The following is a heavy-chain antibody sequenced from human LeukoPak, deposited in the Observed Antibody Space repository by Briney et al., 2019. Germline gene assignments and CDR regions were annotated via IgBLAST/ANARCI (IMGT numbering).Heavy chain of an antibody. D-gene: IGHD2-15*01. CDR3: ARDLYCSGGSCYPDGMDV. CDR2: INSDGSST. J-gene: IGHJ6*02. V-gene: IGHV3-74*01. CDR1: GFTFSSYW. Sequence: GGSLRLSCAASGFTFSSYWMHWVRHAPGKGLVWVSRINSDGSSTSYADSVKGRFTISRDNAKNTLYLQMNSLRAEDTAVYYCARDLYCSGGSCYPDGMDVWGQGTTVTVSS.